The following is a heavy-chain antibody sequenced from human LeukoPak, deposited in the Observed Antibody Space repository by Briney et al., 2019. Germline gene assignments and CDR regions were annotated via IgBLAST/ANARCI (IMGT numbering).Heavy chain of an antibody. Sequence: TGGSLRLSCAASGFTFSSYSMNWVRQAPGKGLEWVSYISSSSSTICYADSVKGRFTISRDNAKNSLYLQMNSLRAEDTAVYYCARDSGYYDSSGYYAKGAFDIWGQGTMVTVSS. CDR3: ARDSGYYDSSGYYAKGAFDI. J-gene: IGHJ3*02. D-gene: IGHD3-22*01. CDR1: GFTFSSYS. V-gene: IGHV3-48*01. CDR2: ISSSSSTI.